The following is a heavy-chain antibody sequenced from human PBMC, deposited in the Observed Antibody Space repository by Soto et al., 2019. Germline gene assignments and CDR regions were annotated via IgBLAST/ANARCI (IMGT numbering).Heavy chain of an antibody. V-gene: IGHV4-34*01. D-gene: IGHD3-10*01. Sequence: SETLSLTCAVYGGSFSGYYWSWIRQPPGKGLEWIGEINHSGSTNYNPSLKSRVTISVDTSKNQFSLKLSSVTAADTAVYYCARGRGGYCRSGSYRMDVWGQGTTVTVSS. CDR2: INHSGST. CDR1: GGSFSGYY. CDR3: ARGRGGYCRSGSYRMDV. J-gene: IGHJ6*02.